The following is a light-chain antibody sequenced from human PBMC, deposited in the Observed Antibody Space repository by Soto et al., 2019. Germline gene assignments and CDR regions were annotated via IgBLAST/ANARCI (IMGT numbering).Light chain of an antibody. CDR1: SSNIGSNT. V-gene: IGLV1-44*01. CDR3: CSYAGRYALWV. J-gene: IGLJ3*02. CDR2: NNN. Sequence: QSVLTQPPSASGTPGQRVTISCSGSSSNIGSNTVQWYQQLPGTAPKFLIYNNNQRPSGVPDRFSGSKSGNTASLTISGLQAEDEADYYYCSYAGRYALWVFGGGTKLTVL.